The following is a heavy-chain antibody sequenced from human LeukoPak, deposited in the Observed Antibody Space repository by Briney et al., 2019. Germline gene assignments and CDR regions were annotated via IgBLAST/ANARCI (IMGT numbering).Heavy chain of an antibody. CDR3: ARGSGSSSLNWFDP. CDR2: IWYDGSNT. J-gene: IGHJ5*02. CDR1: GFTFSSYG. D-gene: IGHD6-6*01. Sequence: GGSLRLSCAASGFTFSSYGMHWVRQAPDKGLEWVAVIWYDGSNTYYADSVKGRFTISRDNSKNTLYLQMNCLRAEDTAVYYCARGSGSSSLNWFDPWGQGTLVTVSS. V-gene: IGHV3-33*01.